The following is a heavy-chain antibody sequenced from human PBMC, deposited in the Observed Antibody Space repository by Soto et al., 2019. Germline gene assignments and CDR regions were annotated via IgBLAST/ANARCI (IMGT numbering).Heavy chain of an antibody. CDR2: IYYSGST. V-gene: IGHV4-61*08. CDR3: ASQNYGGKGGEDYYYYGMDV. Sequence: SETLSLTCTVSGGSISSGGYYWSWIRQPPGKGLEWIGYIYYSGSTNYNPSLKSRVTISVDTSKNQFSLKLSSVTAADTAVYYCASQNYGGKGGEDYYYYGMDVCGQGTTVTVSS. D-gene: IGHD4-17*01. CDR1: GGSISSGGYY. J-gene: IGHJ6*02.